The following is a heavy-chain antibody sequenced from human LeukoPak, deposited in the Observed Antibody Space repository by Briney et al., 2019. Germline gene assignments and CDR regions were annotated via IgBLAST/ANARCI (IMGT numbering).Heavy chain of an antibody. CDR1: GYTFTSHY. CDR3: ARVGVRRPAFDY. V-gene: IGHV1-46*01. CDR2: INPTGGST. D-gene: IGHD3-10*01. Sequence: GASVKVSCKASGYTFTSHYMHWVRQAPEKGLEWMGIINPTGGSTSYAQKFQGRVTMTRDTSTSTDYMELSSLTYEDTAVYYCARVGVRRPAFDYWGQGTLVTVSS. J-gene: IGHJ4*02.